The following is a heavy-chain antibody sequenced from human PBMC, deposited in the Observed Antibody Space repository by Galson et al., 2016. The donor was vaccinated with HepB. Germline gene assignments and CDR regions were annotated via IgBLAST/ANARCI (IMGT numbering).Heavy chain of an antibody. D-gene: IGHD2-2*01. CDR3: ASSTHVPGIIDY. J-gene: IGHJ4*02. CDR1: GFSFSTYS. Sequence: SLRLSCAGSGFSFSTYSVHWVRQTPGKGLAWVAFIWSGAFKKYYPDSVEGRFTISRDDSENTVYLQINTLSVEDTAMYYRASSTHVPGIIDYWGQGTLVTVSS. V-gene: IGHV3-33*01. CDR2: IWSGAFKK.